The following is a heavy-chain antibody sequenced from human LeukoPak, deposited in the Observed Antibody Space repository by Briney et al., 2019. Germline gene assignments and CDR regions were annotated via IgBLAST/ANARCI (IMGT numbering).Heavy chain of an antibody. CDR1: GDSISSYY. CDR2: VSSRGDT. D-gene: IGHD3-22*01. J-gene: IGHJ4*02. CDR3: ARGPRYFDTSGYYFDY. Sequence: KPSETLAPTCTVSGDSISSYYWGWIRQPPGEGPGGIGDVSSRGDTNYNPSLKSRVTISRDTSKNHVSLKLNSITAADTAVYSCARGPRYFDTSGYYFDYWGQGLLVTVSS. V-gene: IGHV4-59*01.